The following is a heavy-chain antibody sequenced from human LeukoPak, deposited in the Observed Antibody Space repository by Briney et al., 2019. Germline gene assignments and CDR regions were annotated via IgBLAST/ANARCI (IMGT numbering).Heavy chain of an antibody. CDR3: ARSVEGYCSGGSCYSYSYYMDV. CDR1: GGSISSYY. J-gene: IGHJ6*03. V-gene: IGHV4-59*01. Sequence: SETLSLTCTVSGGSISSYYWSWIRQPPGKGLEWIGYIYYSGSTNYNPSLKSRVTISVDTSKSQFSLKLSSVTAADTAVYYCARSVEGYCSGGSCYSYSYYMDVWGKGTTVTVSS. CDR2: IYYSGST. D-gene: IGHD2-15*01.